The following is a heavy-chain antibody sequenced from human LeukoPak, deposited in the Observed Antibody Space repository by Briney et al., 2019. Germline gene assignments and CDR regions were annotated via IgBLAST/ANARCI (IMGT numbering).Heavy chain of an antibody. Sequence: GGSLRPSCAASGFTFDDYGMSWVRQAPGKGLEWVSGINWNGGSTGYADSVKGRFTISRDNAKDSLYLQMNSLRAEDTALYYCARARTKIFWSGYPKTEDAFDIWGQGTMVTVSS. CDR2: INWNGGST. CDR1: GFTFDDYG. V-gene: IGHV3-20*04. CDR3: ARARTKIFWSGYPKTEDAFDI. D-gene: IGHD3-3*01. J-gene: IGHJ3*02.